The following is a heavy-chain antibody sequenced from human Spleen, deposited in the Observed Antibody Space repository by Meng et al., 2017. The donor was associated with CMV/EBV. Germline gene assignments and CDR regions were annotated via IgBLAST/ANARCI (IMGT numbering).Heavy chain of an antibody. V-gene: IGHV4-59*01. D-gene: IGHD4/OR15-4a*01. CDR1: GGSISSYY. J-gene: IGHJ3*02. CDR2: IYYSGST. Sequence: SETLSLTCTVSGGSISSYYWSWIRQPPGKGLEWIGYIYYSGSTNYNPSLKSRVTISVDTSKNQFSLKLSSVTAADTAVYYCSRKMTITDAFDIWGQGKMVTVSS. CDR3: SRKMTITDAFDI.